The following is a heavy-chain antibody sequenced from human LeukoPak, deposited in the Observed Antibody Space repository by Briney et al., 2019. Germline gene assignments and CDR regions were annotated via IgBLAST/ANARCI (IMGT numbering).Heavy chain of an antibody. V-gene: IGHV3-7*05. J-gene: IGHJ4*02. CDR2: IKQDGSEK. CDR1: GFTFSSYC. CDR3: ARGGYFFDY. Sequence: PGGSLRLSCAASGFTFSSYCMSWVRQAPGKGLEWVANIKQDGSEKYYVDSVKGRFTISRDNAKNSLYLQMNSLRAEDTAVYYCARGGYFFDYWGQGTLVTVSS.